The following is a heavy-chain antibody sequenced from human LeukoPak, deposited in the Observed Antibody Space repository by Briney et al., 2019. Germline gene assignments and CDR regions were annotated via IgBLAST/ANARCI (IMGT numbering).Heavy chain of an antibody. J-gene: IGHJ4*02. CDR3: ARSSIIAAAGPYYFDY. D-gene: IGHD6-13*01. CDR1: GGTFSSYA. V-gene: IGHV1-69*06. CDR2: IIPIFGTA. Sequence: SVKVSCKASGGTFSSYAISWVRQASGQGLEWMGGIIPIFGTANYAQKFQGRVTITADKSTSTAYMELSSLRSEDTAVYYCARSSIIAAAGPYYFDYWGQGTLVTVSS.